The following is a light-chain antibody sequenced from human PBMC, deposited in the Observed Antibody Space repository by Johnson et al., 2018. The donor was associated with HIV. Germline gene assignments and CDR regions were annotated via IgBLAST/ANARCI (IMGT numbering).Light chain of an antibody. V-gene: IGLV1-51*02. CDR1: TSNIGKNY. CDR2: ENN. CDR3: GTWDKSLNTGAV. J-gene: IGLJ1*01. Sequence: HSVLTQPPSVSAAPGQKVTISCSGSTSNIGKNYVSWYQQLPGTAPKLLIYENNRRPSGTPDRFSGSKSGTSATLAITGLQTGDEADYYCGTWDKSLNTGAVFGTGTKVTVL.